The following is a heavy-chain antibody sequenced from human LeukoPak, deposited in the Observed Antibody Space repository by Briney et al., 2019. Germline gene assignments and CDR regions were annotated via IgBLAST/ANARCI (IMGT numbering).Heavy chain of an antibody. V-gene: IGHV4-34*01. CDR3: ARAGIWAFDY. CDR2: ISHSGST. J-gene: IGHJ4*02. CDR1: GGSFSGYY. D-gene: IGHD6-19*01. Sequence: SETLSLTCAVYGGSFSGYYWSWIRQPPGKGLEWIGEISHSGSTNYNPSLKSRVTISVDTSKNQFSLKLSSVTAADTAVYYCARAGIWAFDYWGQGTLVTVSS.